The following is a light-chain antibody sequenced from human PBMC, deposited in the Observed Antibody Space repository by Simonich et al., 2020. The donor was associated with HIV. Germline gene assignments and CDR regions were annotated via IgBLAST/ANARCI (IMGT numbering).Light chain of an antibody. Sequence: EIVMTQSPATLSVSQGERATLSCRASQIVTTNLAWYQQKPGQVPRLLIYGASTRATGIPARFSGSGSGTEFTLTISSMQSEDFALYYCQQYNNWPRTFGQGTKVEIK. V-gene: IGKV3-15*01. CDR3: QQYNNWPRT. CDR2: GAS. J-gene: IGKJ1*01. CDR1: QIVTTN.